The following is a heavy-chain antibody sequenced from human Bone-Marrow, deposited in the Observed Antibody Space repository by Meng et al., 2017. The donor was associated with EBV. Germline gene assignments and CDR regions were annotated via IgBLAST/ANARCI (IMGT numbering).Heavy chain of an antibody. J-gene: IGHJ4*02. D-gene: IGHD3-9*01. CDR2: IWYDGSNK. V-gene: IGHV3-33*08. CDR1: GVTVGDVW. Sequence: EHLVESXGGLVKPGGSLRRSGVASGVTVGDVWMGWVRQGPGKGLEWVAVIWYDGSNKYYAESVKGRFTISRENSKNTLYLQMNSLRAEDTAVYYCARAVSYYDILSGFSHWGQGTLVTVSS. CDR3: ARAVSYYDILSGFSH.